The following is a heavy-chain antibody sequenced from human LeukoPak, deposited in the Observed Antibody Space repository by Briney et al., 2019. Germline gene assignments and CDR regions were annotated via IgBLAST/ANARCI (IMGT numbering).Heavy chain of an antibody. Sequence: PSQTLSLTCTVSGGSISSGNYYWDWIRQPPGKGLEWIGYIYYSGTTYYNPSLKSRVTISVDTYKNQFSLKLSSVTAADPAKYYCAREGLLLYYFDCWGQGTLVTVSS. J-gene: IGHJ4*02. CDR2: IYYSGTT. CDR1: GGSISSGNYY. V-gene: IGHV4-30-4*08. CDR3: AREGLLLYYFDC. D-gene: IGHD3-10*01.